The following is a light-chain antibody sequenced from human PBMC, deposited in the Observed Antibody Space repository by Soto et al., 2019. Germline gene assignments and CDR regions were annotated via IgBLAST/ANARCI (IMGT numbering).Light chain of an antibody. V-gene: IGKV2D-29*02. Sequence: DVVMTQTPLSLSVAPGQPASISCKSSQSLLHITGETFLFWYLQKPGQSPQLLIYEVSTRVSGVPDRFSGSGSGTDFTLEISRVETDDVGFYYCMQSTQLPPTFGQGTQLGIE. CDR2: EVS. CDR3: MQSTQLPPT. J-gene: IGKJ5*01. CDR1: QSLLHITGETF.